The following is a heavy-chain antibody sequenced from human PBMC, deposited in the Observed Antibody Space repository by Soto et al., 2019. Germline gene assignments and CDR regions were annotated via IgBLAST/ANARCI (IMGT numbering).Heavy chain of an antibody. J-gene: IGHJ4*02. D-gene: IGHD3-22*01. CDR2: ISDGSDRI. V-gene: IGHV3-23*01. CDR1: GFSFSSNS. CDR3: ARDWVDSSRYYSIFDY. Sequence: PGGSLRLSCATSGFSFSSNSMSWVRQSPGKGLEWVSAISDGSDRIYYVDSVKGRFTISRDDAKNTLYLQMNSLRAEDTAVYYCARDWVDSSRYYSIFDYWGQGTLVTVSS.